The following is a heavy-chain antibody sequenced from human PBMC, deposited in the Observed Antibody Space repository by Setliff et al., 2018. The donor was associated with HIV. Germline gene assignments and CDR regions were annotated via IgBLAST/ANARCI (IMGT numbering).Heavy chain of an antibody. J-gene: IGHJ5*02. CDR2: IYYSGST. CDR3: ARHRSYGDYDPNWFDP. D-gene: IGHD4-17*01. V-gene: IGHV4-39*01. CDR1: GGSISSSSYY. Sequence: SETLSLTCTVSGGSISSSSYYWGWIRQPPGKGLEWIGSIYYSGSTYYKPSLKSRVTISVDTSKNQFSLKLRSVTAADTGIYYCARHRSYGDYDPNWFDPWGQGTLVTVSS.